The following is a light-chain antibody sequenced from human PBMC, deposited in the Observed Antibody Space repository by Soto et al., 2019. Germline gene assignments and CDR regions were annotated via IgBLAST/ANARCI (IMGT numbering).Light chain of an antibody. CDR1: QSISNW. Sequence: DIQMTQSLSTLSASVGGRFTITCRASQSISNWLAWYQQKPGKHPPLLIYDVSRLESGAPSRFSGSGSGTEFTLTINSLQPDDFATYYCQQYDTYYAFGQGTKLDIK. J-gene: IGKJ2*01. CDR3: QQYDTYYA. CDR2: DVS. V-gene: IGKV1-5*01.